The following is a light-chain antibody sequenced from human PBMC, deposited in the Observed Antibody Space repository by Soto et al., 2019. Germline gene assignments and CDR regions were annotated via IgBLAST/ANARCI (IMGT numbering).Light chain of an antibody. CDR3: QRYCTSRGA. V-gene: IGKV3-20*01. CDR2: GAS. Sequence: IVLTQSPDTLSLSPGERATLSCRASESVTTNFLAWYQQKPGQAPRLLIYGASTRASGIPDRFSGSGSGTDFTLNIRRPEAEDFAVYYWQRYCTSRGAFGQGTKLEIK. CDR1: ESVTTNF. J-gene: IGKJ2*01.